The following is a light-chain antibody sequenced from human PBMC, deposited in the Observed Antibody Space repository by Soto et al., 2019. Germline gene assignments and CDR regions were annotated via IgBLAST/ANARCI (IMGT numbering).Light chain of an antibody. CDR1: QAIYNY. Sequence: DIQMTQSPSSLSASVGDRVTITCRASQAIYNYLAWYQQKPGKVPTLLISAASTLQSGVPSRFSGSGSGTDCTLTISSLQPEDVATYYCQRFSAVPTFGGGTKVEI. CDR3: QRFSAVPT. V-gene: IGKV1-27*01. CDR2: AAS. J-gene: IGKJ4*01.